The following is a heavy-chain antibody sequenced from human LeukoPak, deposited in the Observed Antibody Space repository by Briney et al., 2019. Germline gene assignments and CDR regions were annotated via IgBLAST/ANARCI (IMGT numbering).Heavy chain of an antibody. V-gene: IGHV4-59*01. CDR1: GGSISNYF. CDR2: ISYDGRT. J-gene: IGHJ4*02. Sequence: PSETLSLTCSVSGGSISNYFWSWIRQPPGKGLEWIAYISYDGRTNYNPSLKSRVTVSVDTSRNQFSLKVNSLTAADAAVYYCARSILSYSSSWYYDFWGPGTLVSVSS. CDR3: ARSILSYSSSWYYDF. D-gene: IGHD6-13*01.